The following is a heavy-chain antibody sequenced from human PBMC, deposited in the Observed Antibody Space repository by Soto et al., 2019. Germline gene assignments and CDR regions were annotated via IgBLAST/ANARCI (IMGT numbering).Heavy chain of an antibody. V-gene: IGHV3-30-3*01. CDR2: ISYDGSNK. CDR3: ARSYYYGSGSPRAFDY. D-gene: IGHD3-10*01. CDR1: GFTFSSYA. Sequence: ESGGGVVQPGRSLRLSCAASGFTFSSYAMHWVRQAPGKGLEWVAVISYDGSNKYYADSVKGRFTISRDNSKNTLYLQMNSLRAEDTAVYYCARSYYYGSGSPRAFDYWGQGTLVTVSS. J-gene: IGHJ4*02.